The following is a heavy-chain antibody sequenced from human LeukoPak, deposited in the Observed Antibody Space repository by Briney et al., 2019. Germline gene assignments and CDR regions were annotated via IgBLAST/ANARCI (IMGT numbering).Heavy chain of an antibody. J-gene: IGHJ4*02. CDR2: IYHSGST. CDR3: ARDHAAAAGTSLDY. D-gene: IGHD6-13*01. V-gene: IGHV4-4*02. Sequence: SETLSLTCAVSGGSISSSNWWSWVRQPPGKGLEWIGEIYHSGSTNYNPSLKSRVTISVDKSKNQFSLKLSSVTAADMAVYYCARDHAAAAGTSLDYWGQGTLVTVSS. CDR1: GGSISSSNW.